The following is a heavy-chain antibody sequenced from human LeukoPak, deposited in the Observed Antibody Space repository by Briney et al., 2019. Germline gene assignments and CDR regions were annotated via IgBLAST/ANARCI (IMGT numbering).Heavy chain of an antibody. CDR3: AKHRENYGDSCLDDY. CDR1: GFMFSSNW. V-gene: IGHV3-23*01. D-gene: IGHD4-17*01. CDR2: ITGSGGGT. J-gene: IGHJ4*02. Sequence: GGSLRLSCAASGFMFSSNWMSWVRLAPGKGPEWVSVITGSGGGTYYAGSVKGRFTMSRDNSKNTLYLQMNSLRAEDTAVYYCAKHRENYGDSCLDDYWGQGTLVTVSS.